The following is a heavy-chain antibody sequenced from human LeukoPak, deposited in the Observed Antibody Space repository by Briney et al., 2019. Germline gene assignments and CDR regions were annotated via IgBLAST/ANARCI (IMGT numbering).Heavy chain of an antibody. CDR2: IIPILGIA. J-gene: IGHJ4*02. Sequence: SVKVSCKGSGGTFISYTISWVRQAPGQGVEGMGRIIPILGIANYAQKFQAKVTITADKSTSPAYMQPSSLRSEDTAVYCFAIDPPYSSSPRVFDYWGQGTLVTVS. CDR3: AIDPPYSSSPRVFDY. CDR1: GGTFISYT. D-gene: IGHD6-6*01. V-gene: IGHV1-69*04.